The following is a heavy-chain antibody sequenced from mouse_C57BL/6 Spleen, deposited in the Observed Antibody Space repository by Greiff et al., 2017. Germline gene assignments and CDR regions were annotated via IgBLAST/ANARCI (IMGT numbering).Heavy chain of an antibody. Sequence: EVQLQQSVAELVRPGASVKLSCTASGFNIKNTYMHWVKQRPEQGLEWIGRIDPANGNTKYAPKFQGKATITADASSTTAYLQLSSLPSEDAAIYYCARSYDYGRYYLDYWGQGTTLTVSS. CDR3: ARSYDYGRYYLDY. D-gene: IGHD2-4*01. CDR1: GFNIKNTY. J-gene: IGHJ2*01. CDR2: IDPANGNT. V-gene: IGHV14-3*01.